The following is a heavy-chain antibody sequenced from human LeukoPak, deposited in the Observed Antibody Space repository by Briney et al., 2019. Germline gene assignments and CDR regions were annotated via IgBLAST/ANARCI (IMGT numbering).Heavy chain of an antibody. CDR2: ISISSSSI. D-gene: IGHD5-18*01. CDR3: ARAGLGYRYGTGYYYYTDV. CDR1: GFTFSSYG. Sequence: HPWGSLRLSCAASGFTFSSYGMNWVRQAPGEGLEWVSYISISSSSISYAAPVTGRFTISRDNAKNSLYLQMNSLRADDTAIYYCARAGLGYRYGTGYYYYTDVWGKGTTVTVSS. J-gene: IGHJ6*03. V-gene: IGHV3-48*04.